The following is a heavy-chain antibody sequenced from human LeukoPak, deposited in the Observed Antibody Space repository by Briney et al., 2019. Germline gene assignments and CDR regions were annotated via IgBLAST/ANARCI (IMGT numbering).Heavy chain of an antibody. CDR1: GFTFSRSW. V-gene: IGHV3-74*01. Sequence: GGSLRLSCAASGFTFSRSWMHWVRQAPGKGLVWVSRITRDGSSTTSADSVKGRLTTSRDNAKNTLYPQMDSLRDDDTAVYYCARDPGYESWSPFWGGMDVWGNGTTVIVSS. CDR3: ARDPGYESWSPFWGGMDV. J-gene: IGHJ6*04. CDR2: ITRDGSST. D-gene: IGHD3-16*01.